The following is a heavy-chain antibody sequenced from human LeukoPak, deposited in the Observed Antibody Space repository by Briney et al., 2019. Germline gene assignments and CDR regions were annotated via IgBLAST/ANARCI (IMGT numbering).Heavy chain of an antibody. D-gene: IGHD6-13*01. Sequence: GGSLRLSCAASGFTFSSYWMHWVRQAPGKGLVWVSRINSDGSSTSYADSVKGRFTISRDNAKNTLYLQMNSLRAEDTAVYYCARDLYSRSWYVSFWFDPWGQGTLVTVSS. J-gene: IGHJ5*02. V-gene: IGHV3-74*01. CDR2: INSDGSST. CDR1: GFTFSSYW. CDR3: ARDLYSRSWYVSFWFDP.